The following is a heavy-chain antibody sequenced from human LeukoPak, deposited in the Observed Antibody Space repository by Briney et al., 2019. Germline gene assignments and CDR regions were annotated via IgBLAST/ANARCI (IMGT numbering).Heavy chain of an antibody. Sequence: GGSLRLSCAASGFTVSSNYMSWVRQAPGKGLEWVSVIYSGGSTYYADSVKGRFTISRDNSKNTLYLQMNSLRAEDTAVYYCARDSVDCSSTSCYHWFDPWGQGTPVTVSS. D-gene: IGHD2-2*01. CDR2: IYSGGST. CDR1: GFTVSSNY. J-gene: IGHJ5*02. CDR3: ARDSVDCSSTSCYHWFDP. V-gene: IGHV3-53*01.